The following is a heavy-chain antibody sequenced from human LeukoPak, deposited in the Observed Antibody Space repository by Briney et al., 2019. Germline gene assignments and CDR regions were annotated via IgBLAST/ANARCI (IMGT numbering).Heavy chain of an antibody. D-gene: IGHD3-10*01. V-gene: IGHV4-38-2*02. J-gene: IGHJ5*02. Sequence: SETLSLTCAVSGCPISSGYYWGWIRQPPGKGLEWIGSIYHSGSTYYNPSLKSRVTISVDTSKNQFSLKLSSVTAADTAVYYCARDGYYYGSGSYYNNWFDPWGQGTLVTVSS. CDR1: GCPISSGYY. CDR3: ARDGYYYGSGSYYNNWFDP. CDR2: IYHSGST.